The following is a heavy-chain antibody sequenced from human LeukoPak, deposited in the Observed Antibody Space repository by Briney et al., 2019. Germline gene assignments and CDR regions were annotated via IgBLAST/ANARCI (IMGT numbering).Heavy chain of an antibody. V-gene: IGHV1-2*02. D-gene: IGHD5-18*01. Sequence: ASVKVSCKASGYTFTGYYIHWVRQAPGQGLAWMGWINPNTGATNYARKFQGRVTMTREMSINVVSMEVSRLRPDDTAVYYCARGASRDVDTSMVASRFDPWGQGTLVTVSS. CDR2: INPNTGAT. J-gene: IGHJ5*02. CDR3: ARGASRDVDTSMVASRFDP. CDR1: GYTFTGYY.